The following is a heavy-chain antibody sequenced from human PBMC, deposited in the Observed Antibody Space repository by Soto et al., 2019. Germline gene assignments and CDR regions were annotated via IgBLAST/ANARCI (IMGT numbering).Heavy chain of an antibody. CDR2: ISSSSSYI. J-gene: IGHJ3*02. D-gene: IGHD6-19*01. Sequence: PGGSLRLSCAASGFTFSSYSMNCVRQAPGKGLEWVSSISSSSSYIYYADSVKGRFTISRDNAKNSLYLQMNSLRAEDTAVYYCARGGSGWYAFDIWGQGTMVTVSS. CDR1: GFTFSSYS. CDR3: ARGGSGWYAFDI. V-gene: IGHV3-21*01.